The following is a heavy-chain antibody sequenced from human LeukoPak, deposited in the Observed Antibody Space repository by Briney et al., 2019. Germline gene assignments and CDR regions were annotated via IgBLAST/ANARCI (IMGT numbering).Heavy chain of an antibody. V-gene: IGHV4-34*01. CDR1: GGSFSGYY. D-gene: IGHD3-16*01. J-gene: IGHJ2*01. Sequence: SETLSLTCAVYGGSFSGYYWSWIRQPPGKGLEWIGEINHSGSTNYNPSLKSRVTISVDTSKNQCSLKLTSVSAADTAVYYCARLKLGAYFDLWGRGTLVTVSS. CDR2: INHSGST. CDR3: ARLKLGAYFDL.